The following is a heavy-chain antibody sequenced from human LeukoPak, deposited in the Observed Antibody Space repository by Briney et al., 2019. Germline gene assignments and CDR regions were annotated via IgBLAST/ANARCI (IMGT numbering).Heavy chain of an antibody. Sequence: ASMKVSCKASGYAFTNYAISWVRQAPGQGLEWMGWISVYNGNTNYAQKLQGRVTMTADTSTTTAYMELRSLRSDDTAVYYCARGYCSSATCRHFDYWGQGALVTVYS. CDR1: GYAFTNYA. V-gene: IGHV1-18*01. CDR3: ARGYCSSATCRHFDY. J-gene: IGHJ4*02. CDR2: ISVYNGNT. D-gene: IGHD2-2*01.